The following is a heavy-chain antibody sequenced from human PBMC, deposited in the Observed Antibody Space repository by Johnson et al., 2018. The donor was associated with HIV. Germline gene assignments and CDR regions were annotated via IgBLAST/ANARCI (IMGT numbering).Heavy chain of an antibody. V-gene: IGHV3-15*01. CDR2: INSKTDGGTT. CDR1: GFTFDDYG. J-gene: IGHJ3*02. Sequence: VQLVESGGGVVRPGGSLRLSCAASGFTFDDYGMSWVRQAPGKGLEWVGRINSKTDGGTTDYSASVKGRFPISRDDSKNTLYLRMNSLKTADTAVYYCTTDLASDAVDIWGQGTRVTVSS. CDR3: TTDLASDAVDI.